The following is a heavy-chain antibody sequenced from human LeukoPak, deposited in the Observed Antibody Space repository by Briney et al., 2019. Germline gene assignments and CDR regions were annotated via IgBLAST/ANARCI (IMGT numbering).Heavy chain of an antibody. Sequence: ASVKVSCKASGYTFTSYGISWVRQAPGQGLEWMGWISAYNGNTNYAQKLQGRVTMTTDTSTSTAYMELRSLRSDDTAEYYCARECGSILGGDNYYYYGMDVWGQGTTVTVSS. V-gene: IGHV1-18*01. J-gene: IGHJ6*02. CDR1: GYTFTSYG. CDR3: ARECGSILGGDNYYYYGMDV. D-gene: IGHD3-3*01. CDR2: ISAYNGNT.